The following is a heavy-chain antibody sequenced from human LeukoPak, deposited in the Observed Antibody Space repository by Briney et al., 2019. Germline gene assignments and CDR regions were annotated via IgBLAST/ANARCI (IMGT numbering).Heavy chain of an antibody. CDR3: ARLRGAYMGIYFCLDV. J-gene: IGHJ6*02. CDR1: GFTFTNYA. V-gene: IGHV3-23*01. CDR2: ISGRGDTT. D-gene: IGHD2-21*01. Sequence: GGSLRLSCEASGFTFTNYAMSWVRQAPGKGLEGVSGISGRGDTTYYAYSVKGRFTISRDSSKNTLYLQMNSLRAEDTATYYCARLRGAYMGIYFCLDVCGQGTTVTVS.